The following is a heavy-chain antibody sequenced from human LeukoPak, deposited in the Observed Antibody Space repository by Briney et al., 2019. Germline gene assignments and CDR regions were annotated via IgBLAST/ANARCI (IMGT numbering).Heavy chain of an antibody. J-gene: IGHJ4*02. CDR2: INPNSGGT. Sequence: ASVKVSCKASGYTFTGYFMHWVRQAPGQGLGWLGRINPNSGGTNYAQKFQGRVTMTRDTSISTAYMELSRLRSDDTAVYYCARGVAAAASIDYWGQGTLVTVSS. CDR1: GYTFTGYF. CDR3: ARGVAAAASIDY. V-gene: IGHV1-2*06. D-gene: IGHD6-13*01.